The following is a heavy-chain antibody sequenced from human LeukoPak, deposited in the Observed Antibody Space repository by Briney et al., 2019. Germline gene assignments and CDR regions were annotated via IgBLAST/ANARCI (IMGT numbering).Heavy chain of an antibody. CDR1: GYTFTDYF. D-gene: IGHD2-8*01. V-gene: IGHV1-2*04. CDR3: ARDFLGRTNGCSNYFGMDV. CDR2: INLHTGGA. J-gene: IGHJ6*02. Sequence: GASVKVSCKSSGYTFTDYFLHWVRQAPGQGFEWMGCINLHTGGAHYAQKFQDWVSLTRDTSIDTAFMELSSLRSDATAIYYCARDFLGRTNGCSNYFGMDVWGQGTTVTVSS.